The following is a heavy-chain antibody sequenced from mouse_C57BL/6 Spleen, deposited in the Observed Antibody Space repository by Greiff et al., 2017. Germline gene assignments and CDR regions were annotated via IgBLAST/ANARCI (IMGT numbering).Heavy chain of an antibody. J-gene: IGHJ2*01. V-gene: IGHV1-61*01. Sequence: QVQLQQPGAELVRPGSSVKLSCKASGYTFTSYWMDWVKQRPGQGLEWIGNIYPSDSETHYNQKFKDKATLTVDKSSSTAYMQLSSLTSEDSAVYYCARRTGTEFDYWGQGTTLTVSS. CDR1: GYTFTSYW. CDR3: ARRTGTEFDY. D-gene: IGHD4-1*01. CDR2: IYPSDSET.